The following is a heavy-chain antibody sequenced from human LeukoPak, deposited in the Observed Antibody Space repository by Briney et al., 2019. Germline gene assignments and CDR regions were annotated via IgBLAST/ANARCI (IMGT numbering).Heavy chain of an antibody. CDR2: ISPNSGDT. D-gene: IGHD4-17*01. V-gene: IGHV1-2*02. J-gene: IGHJ4*02. Sequence: ASVKVSCKASGYTFTGYLMHWVRQAPGQGLEWMGWISPNSGDTKYAQKFQGRVTMTRDTSISTAYMELSRLRSDDTAVYYCARDGIGDYDRVCDYWGQGTLVTVSS. CDR1: GYTFTGYL. CDR3: ARDGIGDYDRVCDY.